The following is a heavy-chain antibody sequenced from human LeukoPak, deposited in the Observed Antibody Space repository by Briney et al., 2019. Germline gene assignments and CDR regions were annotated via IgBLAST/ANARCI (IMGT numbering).Heavy chain of an antibody. CDR2: IKQDGSEK. Sequence: PGGSLRLSCAASGFTFSSYWMSWVRQAPGKGLEWVANIKQDGSEKYYMDSVKGRFTISRDNAKNSLYLQMNSLRVEDTAVYYCEYGDNCDYWGQGTLVTVSS. D-gene: IGHD4-17*01. CDR3: EYGDNCDY. V-gene: IGHV3-7*01. CDR1: GFTFSSYW. J-gene: IGHJ4*02.